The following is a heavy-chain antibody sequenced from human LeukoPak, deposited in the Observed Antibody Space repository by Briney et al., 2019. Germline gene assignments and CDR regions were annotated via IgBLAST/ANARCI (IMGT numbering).Heavy chain of an antibody. CDR2: IIPIFGTA. D-gene: IGHD7-27*01. CDR3: ARDMGKANY. Sequence: ASVNVSCKASGGTFSNYAINWVRQAPGQGLDWMGGIIPIFGTANYAQKFQGRVTITADESTSTAYMELSSLRSEDTAVYYCARDMGKANYWGQGTLVTVSS. J-gene: IGHJ4*02. V-gene: IGHV1-69*13. CDR1: GGTFSNYA.